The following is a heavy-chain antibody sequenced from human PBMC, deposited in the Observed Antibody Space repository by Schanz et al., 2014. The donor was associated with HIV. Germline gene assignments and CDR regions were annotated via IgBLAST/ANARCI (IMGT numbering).Heavy chain of an antibody. CDR3: AKTSITLGMDV. D-gene: IGHD1-20*01. V-gene: IGHV3-33*05. J-gene: IGHJ6*02. CDR2: ISYDGSNK. Sequence: QVKLVESGGGVVQPGRSLRLSCAASGFTFSRYGMHWVRQSPGKGLEWVAVISYDGSNKYYADSVKGRITISRDNSRDTLYLQMNSLRAEDTAIYYCAKTSITLGMDVWGQGTTVTVSS. CDR1: GFTFSRYG.